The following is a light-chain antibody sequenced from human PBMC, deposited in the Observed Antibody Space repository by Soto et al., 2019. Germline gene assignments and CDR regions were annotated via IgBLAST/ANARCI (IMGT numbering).Light chain of an antibody. Sequence: EIVLTQSPGTLSVSPGERANLSCRASQSVSTNLAWFQQKPGQAPRLLIYGASTRATGIPARFSGSVSGTAFTLTINSLQSEDLAVYYCQQSNNWPYTFGQGTKLEV. CDR1: QSVSTN. J-gene: IGKJ2*01. CDR2: GAS. V-gene: IGKV3-15*01. CDR3: QQSNNWPYT.